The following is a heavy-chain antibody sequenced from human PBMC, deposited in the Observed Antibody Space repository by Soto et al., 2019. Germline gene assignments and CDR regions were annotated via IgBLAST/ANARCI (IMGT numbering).Heavy chain of an antibody. CDR2: ISAYNGNT. V-gene: IGHV1-18*01. Sequence: VKVSCKASGYTFTSYGISWVRQAPGQGLEWMGWISAYNGNTNYAQKLQGRVTMTTDTSTSTAYMELRSLRSDDTAVYYCARDRLVVVAASYYYYGMDVWGQGTTVTVSS. CDR1: GYTFTSYG. J-gene: IGHJ6*02. CDR3: ARDRLVVVAASYYYYGMDV. D-gene: IGHD2-15*01.